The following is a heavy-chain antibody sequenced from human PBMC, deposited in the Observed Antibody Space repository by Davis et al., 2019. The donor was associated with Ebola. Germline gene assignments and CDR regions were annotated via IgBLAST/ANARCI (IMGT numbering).Heavy chain of an antibody. J-gene: IGHJ4*02. V-gene: IGHV1-2*02. D-gene: IGHD7-27*01. CDR1: GYTFTGYY. CDR3: ARDRVGWGYYFDC. Sequence: ASVKVSCKASGYTFTGYYMHWVRQAPGQGLEWMGWINPNSGGTNYAQKFQGRVTMTRDTSISTAYMELSRLRSDDTAVYYCARDRVGWGYYFDCWGQGTLVTVSS. CDR2: INPNSGGT.